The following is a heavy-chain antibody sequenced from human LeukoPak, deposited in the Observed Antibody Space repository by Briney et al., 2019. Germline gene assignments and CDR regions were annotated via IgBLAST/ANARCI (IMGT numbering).Heavy chain of an antibody. Sequence: GGSLRLSCAASGYTFSSYAMSWVRQAPGKGLEWVSGISGAGGSTYYADSVKGRFTISRDNSKNTLYLQMNSLRVEDTAVYYCAKVGPVLRYFDWLSAGDYWGQGTLLTVSS. CDR1: GYTFSSYA. V-gene: IGHV3-23*01. J-gene: IGHJ4*02. D-gene: IGHD3-9*01. CDR3: AKVGPVLRYFDWLSAGDY. CDR2: ISGAGGST.